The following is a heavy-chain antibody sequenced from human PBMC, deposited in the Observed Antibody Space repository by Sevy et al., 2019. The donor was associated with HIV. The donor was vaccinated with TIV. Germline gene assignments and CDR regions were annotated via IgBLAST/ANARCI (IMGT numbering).Heavy chain of an antibody. J-gene: IGHJ4*02. D-gene: IGHD3-22*01. Sequence: GESLKISCEGSGYSFTSHWIGWVRHMPGKGLEWMGIIYPDDSETRYSPSFQGQVTFSADKSISTAYLQWSSLKASDTDMYYCATSRSGYFDSSGYYIYWGQGTMVTVSS. CDR3: ATSRSGYFDSSGYYIY. V-gene: IGHV5-51*01. CDR2: IYPDDSET. CDR1: GYSFTSHW.